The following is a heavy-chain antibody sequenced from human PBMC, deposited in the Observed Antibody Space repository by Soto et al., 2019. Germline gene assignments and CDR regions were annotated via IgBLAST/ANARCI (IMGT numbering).Heavy chain of an antibody. D-gene: IGHD3-10*01. CDR1: GFTFSSYA. Sequence: GGSLRLSCAASGFTFSSYAMSWVRQAPGKGLEWVSALSGTGDSTDYANSVRGRFTISRDDSKTTLFLQMSSLRAEDTAIYYCARDNGNYGSGSFSHWGQGTLVTVSS. CDR3: ARDNGNYGSGSFSH. CDR2: LSGTGDST. J-gene: IGHJ4*02. V-gene: IGHV3-23*01.